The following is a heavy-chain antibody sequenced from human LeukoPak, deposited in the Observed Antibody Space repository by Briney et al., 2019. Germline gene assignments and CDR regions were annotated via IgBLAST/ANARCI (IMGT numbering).Heavy chain of an antibody. CDR2: RNTGGSS. J-gene: IGHJ4*02. Sequence: SETLSLTCTVSGGSISGGSFYWSWVRQPAGKGLEWIGRRNTGGSSDYNPSLKSRVTISIDTSTNQFTLKLNSVTAADTAVYYCAKDLKAVALLDCWGQGTLVTVSS. D-gene: IGHD6-19*01. CDR3: AKDLKAVALLDC. CDR1: GGSISGGSFY. V-gene: IGHV4-61*02.